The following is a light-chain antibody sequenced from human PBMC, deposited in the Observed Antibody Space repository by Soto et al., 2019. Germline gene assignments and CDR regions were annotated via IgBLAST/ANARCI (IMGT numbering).Light chain of an antibody. Sequence: DIKMTQSPSSLSASLGDRVAITCRASESIFSHLNWFQQKPGKAPKLLIYAASTLQSGVPSRFSGSGSGTDFTLTIDSLQLEDFSTYYCQQSYRSPVTFGQGTRLEIK. CDR1: ESIFSH. J-gene: IGKJ5*01. CDR2: AAS. V-gene: IGKV1-39*01. CDR3: QQSYRSPVT.